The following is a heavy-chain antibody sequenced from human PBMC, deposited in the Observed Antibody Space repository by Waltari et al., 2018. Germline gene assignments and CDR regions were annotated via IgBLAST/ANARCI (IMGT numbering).Heavy chain of an antibody. CDR3: ASGAAAVDY. Sequence: QVQLVQSGAEVKKPGSSVKVSCKASGCTFSSYAISWVRQAPGQGLEWMGGSMPIIGTANYARKVQGRVTITADKSTSTAYMELSSLRSEDTAVYYCASGAAAVDYWGQGTLVTVSS. V-gene: IGHV1-69*14. CDR1: GCTFSSYA. CDR2: SMPIIGTA. D-gene: IGHD6-13*01. J-gene: IGHJ4*02.